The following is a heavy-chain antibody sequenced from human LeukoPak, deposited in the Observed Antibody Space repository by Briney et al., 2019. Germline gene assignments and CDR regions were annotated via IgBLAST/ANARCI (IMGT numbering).Heavy chain of an antibody. CDR1: GYTFTGYY. D-gene: IGHD1-20*01. CDR2: INPNSGGT. Sequence: ASVKVSCXASGYTFTGYYMHWVRRAPGQGLEWMGRINPNSGGTNYAQKFQGRVTMTRDTSISTAYMELSRLRSDDTAVYYCARPVLKGYDNCGYWGQGTLVTVSS. J-gene: IGHJ4*02. V-gene: IGHV1-2*06. CDR3: ARPVLKGYDNCGY.